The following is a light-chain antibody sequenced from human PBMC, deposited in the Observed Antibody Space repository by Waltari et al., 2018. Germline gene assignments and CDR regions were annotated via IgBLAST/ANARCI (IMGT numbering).Light chain of an antibody. CDR1: CSDVGCENR. CDR3: SSYTANTRF. CDR2: DVR. V-gene: IGLV2-18*02. Sequence: QSALTQPPSVSGSPGQSVTISCTGTCSDVGCENRVSRYQQPPGPAPKLIIYDVRNRPSGVSHRFSGSRSGNTASLTISGLQAEDEADYYCSSYTANTRFFGGGTKLTVL. J-gene: IGLJ2*01.